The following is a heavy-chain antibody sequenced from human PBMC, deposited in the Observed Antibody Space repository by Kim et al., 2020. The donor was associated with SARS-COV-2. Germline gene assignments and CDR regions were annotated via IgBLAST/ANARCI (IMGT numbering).Heavy chain of an antibody. CDR3: ASANVLRYFDWSYYYYMDV. J-gene: IGHJ6*03. V-gene: IGHV4-59*01. CDR2: IYYSGIT. Sequence: SETLSLTCTVSGGSISSYYWSWIRQPPGKGLEWIGYIYYSGITNYNPSLKSRVTISVDTSKNQFSLKLSSVTAADTAVYYCASANVLRYFDWSYYYYMDVWGKVTTVTVSS. D-gene: IGHD3-9*01. CDR1: GGSISSYY.